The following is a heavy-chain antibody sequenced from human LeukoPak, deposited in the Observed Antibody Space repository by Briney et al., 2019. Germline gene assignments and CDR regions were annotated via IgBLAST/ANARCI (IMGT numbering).Heavy chain of an antibody. V-gene: IGHV4-34*01. CDR3: ARGIVATILYYYYYMDV. CDR2: INHSGST. Sequence: SETLSLTCAVYGGSFSGCYWSWIRQPPGKGLEWIGEINHSGSTNYNPSLKSRVTISVDTSKNQFSLKLSSVTAADTAVYYCARGIVATILYYYYYMDVWGKGTTVTVSS. J-gene: IGHJ6*03. CDR1: GGSFSGCY. D-gene: IGHD5-12*01.